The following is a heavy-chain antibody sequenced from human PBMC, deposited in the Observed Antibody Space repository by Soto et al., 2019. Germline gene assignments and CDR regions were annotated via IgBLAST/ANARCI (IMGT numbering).Heavy chain of an antibody. Sequence: SETLSLTCTVSGGSISSGGYYWSWIRQHPGKGLEWVGYFYNSGSVFYNPSLKSRVTISVDTSKNQFSLKPISVTAADTAVYYCARGAVTNLYYYYYGMDVWGQGTTVTVSS. CDR3: ARGAVTNLYYYYYGMDV. D-gene: IGHD4-4*01. CDR1: GGSISSGGYY. CDR2: FYNSGSV. V-gene: IGHV4-31*02. J-gene: IGHJ6*02.